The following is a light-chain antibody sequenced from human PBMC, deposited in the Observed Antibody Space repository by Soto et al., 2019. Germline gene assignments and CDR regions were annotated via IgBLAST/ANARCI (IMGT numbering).Light chain of an antibody. CDR3: QQYGSSPPIT. CDR2: GAS. J-gene: IGKJ5*01. CDR1: QYITSTY. V-gene: IGKV3-20*01. Sequence: VLTQYPETLSLSPGETATLSCRASQYITSTYLACYQQKPGQAPRLLIFGASSRATGIPDRFTGSGSGTDFTLTISRLEPEDFAVYYCQQYGSSPPITLGHGTRLEIK.